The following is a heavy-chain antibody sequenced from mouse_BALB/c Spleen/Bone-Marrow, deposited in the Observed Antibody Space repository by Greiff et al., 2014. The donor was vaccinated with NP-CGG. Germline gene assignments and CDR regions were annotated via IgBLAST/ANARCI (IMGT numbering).Heavy chain of an antibody. Sequence: EVQLQQSGPGLVKPSQSLSLTCTVTGYSITSDYAWNWIRQFPGNKLEWMGYISYSGSTSYNPSLKSRISITRDTSKNQFFLQLNSVTTEDTATYYCARDDYGVWGAGTTVTASS. J-gene: IGHJ1*01. V-gene: IGHV3-2*02. CDR1: GYSITSDYA. CDR2: ISYSGST. CDR3: ARDDYGV. D-gene: IGHD2-4*01.